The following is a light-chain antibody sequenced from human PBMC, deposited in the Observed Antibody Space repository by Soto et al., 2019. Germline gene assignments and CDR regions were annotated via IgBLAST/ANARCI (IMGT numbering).Light chain of an antibody. Sequence: EIVMTQSPATLSVSPGERATLSCRASQRVTSSYLAWYQQKPGQAPRLLIYGASSRATGIPDRFSGSGSGTDFTLTISRLEPEDCAVYYCQQYGSSPRFGQGTKVDIK. CDR2: GAS. CDR1: QRVTSSY. V-gene: IGKV3-20*01. J-gene: IGKJ1*01. CDR3: QQYGSSPR.